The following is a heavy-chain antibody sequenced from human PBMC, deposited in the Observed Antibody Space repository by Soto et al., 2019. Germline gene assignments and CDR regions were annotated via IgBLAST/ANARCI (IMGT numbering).Heavy chain of an antibody. CDR2: IKSKTDGGTT. CDR3: TIYSSPWGYYYYGMDV. CDR1: GFTFSNAW. Sequence: GGSLRFSCAASGFTFSNAWMSWVRQAPGKGLEWVGRIKSKTDGGTTDYAAPVKGRFTISRDDSKNTLYLQMNSLKTEDTAVYYCTIYSSPWGYYYYGMDVWGQGTTVTVSS. D-gene: IGHD6-6*01. J-gene: IGHJ6*02. V-gene: IGHV3-15*01.